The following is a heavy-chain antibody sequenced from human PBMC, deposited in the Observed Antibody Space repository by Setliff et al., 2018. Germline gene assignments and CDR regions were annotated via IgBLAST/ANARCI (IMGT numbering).Heavy chain of an antibody. CDR3: AREKGNREAPELRGLYYYYMDV. J-gene: IGHJ6*03. CDR1: GGSISSYY. V-gene: IGHV4-4*07. CDR2: IYTSGST. Sequence: SETLSLTCTVSGGSISSYYWSWIRQPAGKGLEWIGHIYTSGSTNYNPSLKSRVTMSVDTSKNQFSLKLSSVTAADTAVYYCAREKGNREAPELRGLYYYYMDVWGKGTSVTVSS. D-gene: IGHD3-10*01.